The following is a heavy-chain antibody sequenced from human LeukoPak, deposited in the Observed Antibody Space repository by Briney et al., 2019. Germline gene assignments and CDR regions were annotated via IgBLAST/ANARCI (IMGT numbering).Heavy chain of an antibody. CDR1: GGTFSSFA. D-gene: IGHD3-10*01. CDR3: AGARYGSGSYYHAFDI. V-gene: IGHV1-69*05. Sequence: SVKVSCKASGGTFSSFAISWVRQAPGQGLEWMGGIIPIFGTANYAQKFQGRVTITTDESTSTAYMELSSLRSEDTAVYYCAGARYGSGSYYHAFDIWGQGTMVTVSS. J-gene: IGHJ3*02. CDR2: IIPIFGTA.